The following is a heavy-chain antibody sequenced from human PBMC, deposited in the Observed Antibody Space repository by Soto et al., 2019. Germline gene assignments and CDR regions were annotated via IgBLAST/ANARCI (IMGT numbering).Heavy chain of an antibody. V-gene: IGHV1-2*02. Sequence: QVQLVQSGAEVKKPGASVKVSCEASGYTFIDYYMHWVRQAPGQGFEWMGRISPKSGGTNYAQKFEGRVTMTWDTSLNTAYMELNSLMSEDTAVYYCARPPGYISDWYYFDLWGQGTLGTVSS. CDR1: GYTFIDYY. CDR3: ARPPGYISDWYYFDL. D-gene: IGHD6-19*01. J-gene: IGHJ4*02. CDR2: ISPKSGGT.